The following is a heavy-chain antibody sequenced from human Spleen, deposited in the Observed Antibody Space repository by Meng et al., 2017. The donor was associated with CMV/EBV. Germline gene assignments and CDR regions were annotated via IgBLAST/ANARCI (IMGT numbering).Heavy chain of an antibody. J-gene: IGHJ6*02. CDR2: IYYSRST. V-gene: IGHV4-31*02. Sequence: WSWIRQHPGKGLEWIGYIYYSRSTYYNPSLKSRVTISVDTSKNQFSLKLSSVTAADTAVYYCARDRGDYDFWSGYSKRNYYYYGMDVWGQGTTVTVSS. D-gene: IGHD3-3*01. CDR3: ARDRGDYDFWSGYSKRNYYYYGMDV.